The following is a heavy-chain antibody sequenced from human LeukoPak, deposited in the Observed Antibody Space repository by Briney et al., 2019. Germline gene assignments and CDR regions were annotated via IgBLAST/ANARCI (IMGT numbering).Heavy chain of an antibody. CDR2: ISCFNGDT. J-gene: IGHJ4*02. D-gene: IGHD6-19*01. CDR3: ARDPTNTSGRYAYFDY. Sequence: ASVKVSCKASGYTFNKHGISWVRQAPGQGLEWVGWISCFNGDTHYAQKFQGRATMTTDTSTTTVYMELRSLRSDDTALYYCARDPTNTSGRYAYFDYWGQGTLVTVSS. V-gene: IGHV1-18*01. CDR1: GYTFNKHG.